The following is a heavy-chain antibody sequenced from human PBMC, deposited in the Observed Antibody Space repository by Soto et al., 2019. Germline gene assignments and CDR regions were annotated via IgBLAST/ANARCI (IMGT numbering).Heavy chain of an antibody. D-gene: IGHD1-1*01. V-gene: IGHV4-30-4*01. J-gene: IGHJ5*02. CDR3: ARDGAGTWMYKWLHP. CDR1: GGSISSDDYY. CDR2: IYYSGST. Sequence: SETLSLTCTVSGGSISSDDYYWSWIRQPPGKGLEWIGHIYYSGSTYYNPSLKSRVTISVNTSTSLCSVNVRYVTAADTAVYSCARDGAGTWMYKWLHPWGQGTPGTVPS.